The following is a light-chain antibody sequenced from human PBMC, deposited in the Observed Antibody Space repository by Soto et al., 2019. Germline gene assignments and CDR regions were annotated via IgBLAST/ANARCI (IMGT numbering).Light chain of an antibody. CDR1: QSVSSSY. CDR2: GAS. Sequence: EIVLTQSPGTLSLSPGERATLSCRASQSVSSSYLAWYQQKPGQAPRLLIYGASSRATGIPDRFSGSGSETDFTLTISRMEPEDFAVYYCQQYGSSPMYTFGQGTKLEIQ. CDR3: QQYGSSPMYT. V-gene: IGKV3-20*01. J-gene: IGKJ2*01.